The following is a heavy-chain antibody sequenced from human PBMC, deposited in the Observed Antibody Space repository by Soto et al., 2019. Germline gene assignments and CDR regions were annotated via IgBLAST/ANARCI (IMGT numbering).Heavy chain of an antibody. CDR1: GGSVNTAPYH. Sequence: PSETLSLTCTVSGGSVNTAPYHWSWIRQSPRNGLEWIGNIYYTGSTNYNPSFESRVAISLDTSNYQFSLKLSSVTAADTAVYYCARDGDGRMTTNPYYYNGMDVWGPGTTVTVSS. D-gene: IGHD4-4*01. CDR2: IYYTGST. V-gene: IGHV4-61*01. CDR3: ARDGDGRMTTNPYYYNGMDV. J-gene: IGHJ6*02.